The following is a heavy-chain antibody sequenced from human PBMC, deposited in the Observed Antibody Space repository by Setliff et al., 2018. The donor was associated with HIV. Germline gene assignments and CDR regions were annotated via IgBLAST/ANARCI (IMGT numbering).Heavy chain of an antibody. V-gene: IGHV4-34*01. Sequence: SETLSLTCAVYGGSFSGYYWSWIRQPPGKGLEWIGEINHSGSTNYNPSLKSRVTISVDTSKTQYSLKMISVTAADTAMYYCAISIVGVTSEMYWAQGTLVTVSS. CDR2: INHSGST. CDR1: GGSFSGYY. J-gene: IGHJ4*02. D-gene: IGHD2-21*02. CDR3: AISIVGVTSEMY.